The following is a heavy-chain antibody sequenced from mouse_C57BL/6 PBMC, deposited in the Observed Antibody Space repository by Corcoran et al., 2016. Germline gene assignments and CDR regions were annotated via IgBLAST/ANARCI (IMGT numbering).Heavy chain of an antibody. CDR3: ARVVTTGFDY. V-gene: IGHV1-18*01. D-gene: IGHD2-2*01. CDR2: INPNNGGT. J-gene: IGHJ2*01. Sequence: EVQLQQSGPELVKPGASVKIPCKATGYTFPDYNMDWVKQSHGKSLEWIGDINPNNGGTIYNQKFKGKATLTVDKSSSTAYMELRSLTSEDTAVYYCARVVTTGFDYWGQGTTLTVSS. CDR1: GYTFPDYN.